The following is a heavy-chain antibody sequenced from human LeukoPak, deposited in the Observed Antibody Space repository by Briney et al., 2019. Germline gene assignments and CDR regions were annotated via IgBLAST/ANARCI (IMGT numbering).Heavy chain of an antibody. CDR2: IYYSGST. D-gene: IGHD2-2*01. CDR3: ARFKSGPGCSSASCTDFDY. V-gene: IGHV4-28*01. Sequence: SDTLSLTCAVSGYSISSNNWWAWIRQPPGKGLEWIGYIYYSGSTNYNPSLKSRVTISVDTSKNQFSLKVRSVTAADTAVYYCARFKSGPGCSSASCTDFDYWGQGTLVTVSS. CDR1: GYSISSNNW. J-gene: IGHJ4*02.